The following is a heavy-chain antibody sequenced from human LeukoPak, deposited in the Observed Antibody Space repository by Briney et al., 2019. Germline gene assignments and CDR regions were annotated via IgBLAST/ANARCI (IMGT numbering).Heavy chain of an antibody. J-gene: IGHJ4*02. CDR2: ISYDGSDK. CDR3: ARITSFYYFDY. V-gene: IGHV3-30*03. CDR1: GFTFSSYS. D-gene: IGHD1-20*01. Sequence: GRSLRLSCVASGFTFSSYSMYWVRQAPGKGLEWVAVISYDGSDKYYADTVKGRFTISRDNSKNTLFIQMNSLSDDDTAVYFCARITSFYYFDYWGQETLVTVSS.